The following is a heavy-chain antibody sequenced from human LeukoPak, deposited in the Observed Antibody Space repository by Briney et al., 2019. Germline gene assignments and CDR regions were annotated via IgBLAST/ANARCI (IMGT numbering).Heavy chain of an antibody. D-gene: IGHD1-26*01. J-gene: IGHJ4*02. Sequence: PSETLSLTCGVSGDSISSDGHSWSWIRQPPGKGLEWVGYIYHSGAAYHNPSLKSRLALSVDTSNNQFSLRLRSVTAADTAVYYCVRGVGGEYFYFDGWGQGALVTVSA. V-gene: IGHV4-30-4*07. CDR1: GDSISSDGHS. CDR2: IYHSGAA. CDR3: VRGVGGEYFYFDG.